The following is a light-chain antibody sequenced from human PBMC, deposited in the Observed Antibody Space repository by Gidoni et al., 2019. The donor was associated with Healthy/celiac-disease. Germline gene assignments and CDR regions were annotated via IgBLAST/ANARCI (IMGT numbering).Light chain of an antibody. CDR2: GAS. Sequence: EIVMTHSPATLSVSPGERATLSCRASQSVSSNLAWYQQKPGQAPRLLIYGASARATGFPARFSGSGSGKEFTLTISSLQSEDFAVYCCQQYKNWPPVTFGGGTKVEIK. J-gene: IGKJ4*01. CDR3: QQYKNWPPVT. CDR1: QSVSSN. V-gene: IGKV3-15*01.